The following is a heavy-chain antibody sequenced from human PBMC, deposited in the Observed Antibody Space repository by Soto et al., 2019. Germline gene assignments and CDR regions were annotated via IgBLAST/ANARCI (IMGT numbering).Heavy chain of an antibody. CDR2: INHSGST. J-gene: IGHJ5*02. CDR1: GGSFSGYY. CDR3: ARLGYCSSTSCSGWFDP. Sequence: SETLSLTCAVYGGSFSGYYWSWMRQPPGKGLEWIGEINHSGSTNYNPSLKSRVTISVDTSKNQFSLKLSSVTAADTAVYYCARLGYCSSTSCSGWFDPWGQGTLVTVSS. V-gene: IGHV4-34*01. D-gene: IGHD2-2*01.